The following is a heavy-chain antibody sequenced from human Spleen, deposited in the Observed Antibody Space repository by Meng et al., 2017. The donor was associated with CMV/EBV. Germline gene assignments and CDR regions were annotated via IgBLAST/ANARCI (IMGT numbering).Heavy chain of an antibody. CDR3: VIGGVGGMIDY. J-gene: IGHJ4*02. CDR2: INSAGSKT. D-gene: IGHD2-15*01. CDR1: GFTFNSYA. Sequence: GESLKISCAASGFTFNSYAMSWVRQGPGKGLEWVSVINSAGSKTYYADSVKGRFTISRDNFKNTLYLHMSSLRAEDTAVYYCVIGGVGGMIDYWGQGTLVTVSS. V-gene: IGHV3-23*03.